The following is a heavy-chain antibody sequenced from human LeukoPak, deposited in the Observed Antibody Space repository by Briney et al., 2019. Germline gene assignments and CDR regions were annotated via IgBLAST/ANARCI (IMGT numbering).Heavy chain of an antibody. Sequence: GASVKVSCKASGYTFTSYGISWVRQAPGQGLEWMGWISAYNGNTNYAQKLQGRVTMTTDTSTSTAYMELRSLRSDDTAVYYCARAARYSGYDSWGFSEYNWFDPWGQGTLVTVSS. CDR2: ISAYNGNT. V-gene: IGHV1-18*01. CDR3: ARAARYSGYDSWGFSEYNWFDP. J-gene: IGHJ5*02. CDR1: GYTFTSYG. D-gene: IGHD5-12*01.